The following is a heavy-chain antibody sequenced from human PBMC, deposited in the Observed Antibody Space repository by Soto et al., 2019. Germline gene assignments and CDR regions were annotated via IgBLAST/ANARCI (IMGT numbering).Heavy chain of an antibody. Sequence: SETLSLTCTVSGGSISSGGYYWSWIRQHPGKGLEWIGYIYYSGSTYYNPSLKSRVTISVDTSKNQFSLKLSSVTAADTAVYYCAGSNPPVRTFAFDIWGQGTMVTVSS. J-gene: IGHJ3*02. D-gene: IGHD3-10*01. V-gene: IGHV4-31*03. CDR1: GGSISSGGYY. CDR2: IYYSGST. CDR3: AGSNPPVRTFAFDI.